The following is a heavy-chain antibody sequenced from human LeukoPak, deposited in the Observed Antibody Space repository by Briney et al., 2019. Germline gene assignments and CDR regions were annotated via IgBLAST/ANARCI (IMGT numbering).Heavy chain of an antibody. Sequence: HTGGSLRLSCAASGFTFSSYAMHWVRQAPGKGLEWVAVISYDGSNKYYADSVKGRFTISRDNSKNTLYLQMNSLRAEDTAVYYCARDRTWHREFDYWGQGTLVTVSS. CDR2: ISYDGSNK. CDR3: ARDRTWHREFDY. J-gene: IGHJ4*02. D-gene: IGHD1-7*01. CDR1: GFTFSSYA. V-gene: IGHV3-30-3*01.